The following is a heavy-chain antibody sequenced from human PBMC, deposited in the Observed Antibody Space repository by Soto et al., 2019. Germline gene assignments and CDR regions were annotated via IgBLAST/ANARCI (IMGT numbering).Heavy chain of an antibody. CDR3: ARVAY. CDR1: GYTFTGYY. Sequence: ASVKVSCKASGYTFTGYYMHWVRQAPGQGLEWMGWINPNSGGTNYAQKFQGRVTMTRDNAQNSLFLQMNTLRPEDSAIYYCARVAYWGPGTQVTVSS. CDR2: INPNSGGT. V-gene: IGHV1-2*02. J-gene: IGHJ4*02.